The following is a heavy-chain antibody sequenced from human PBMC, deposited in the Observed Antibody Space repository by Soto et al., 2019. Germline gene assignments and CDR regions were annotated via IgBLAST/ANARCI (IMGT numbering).Heavy chain of an antibody. D-gene: IGHD3-10*01. V-gene: IGHV1-18*01. J-gene: IGHJ6*02. CDR3: ARGVLLWLGGNTPYYYYGMDV. CDR1: GCTLTSYG. CDR2: ISAYNGNT. Sequence: ASVKVSCKASGCTLTSYGISCVRQAPRQRLERMGWISAYNGNTNDAQKLQGRVTMTTDTSTSTAYMELRSLRADDTAVYYCARGVLLWLGGNTPYYYYGMDVWGQGTTVTVSS.